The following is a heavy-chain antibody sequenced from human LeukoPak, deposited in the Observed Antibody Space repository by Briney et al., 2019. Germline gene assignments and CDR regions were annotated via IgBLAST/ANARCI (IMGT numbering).Heavy chain of an antibody. CDR1: GFTFSSYW. J-gene: IGHJ4*02. Sequence: PGGSLRLSCAASGFTFSSYWMSWVRQAPGKGLEWVANIKQDGSEKYYVDSVKGRFTISRDNAKNSLYLQMNSLRAEDTAVYYCARGWFGELLAYYFDYWGQGTLVTVSS. D-gene: IGHD3-10*01. V-gene: IGHV3-7*01. CDR3: ARGWFGELLAYYFDY. CDR2: IKQDGSEK.